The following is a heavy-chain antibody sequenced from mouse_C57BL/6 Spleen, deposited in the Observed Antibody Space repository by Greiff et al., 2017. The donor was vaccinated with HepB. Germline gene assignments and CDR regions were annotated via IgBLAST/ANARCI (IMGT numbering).Heavy chain of an antibody. V-gene: IGHV1-85*01. CDR2: IYPRDGST. D-gene: IGHD1-1*01. Sequence: QVQLQQSGPELVKPGASVKLSCKASGYTFTSYDINWVKQRPGQGLEWIGWIYPRDGSTKYNEKFKGKATLTVDTSSSTAYMELHSLTSEDSAVYFCARGGYYYGSSPGWFAYWGQGTLVTVSA. CDR3: ARGGYYYGSSPGWFAY. CDR1: GYTFTSYD. J-gene: IGHJ3*01.